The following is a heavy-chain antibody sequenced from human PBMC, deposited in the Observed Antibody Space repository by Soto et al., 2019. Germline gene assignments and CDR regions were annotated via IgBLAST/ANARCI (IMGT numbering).Heavy chain of an antibody. Sequence: QVQLVQSGAEVKKPGASVKVSCKASGYTFTSYGISWVRQAPGQGLEWMGWISAYNGNANYAQKLQGRVTMTTGTISSTVYVERSSMGSDDTAVYYCARAADSSGWYGGRSGDHWGQGTLVTVSS. V-gene: IGHV1-18*01. CDR1: GYTFTSYG. D-gene: IGHD6-19*01. J-gene: IGHJ4*02. CDR2: ISAYNGNA. CDR3: ARAADSSGWYGGRSGDH.